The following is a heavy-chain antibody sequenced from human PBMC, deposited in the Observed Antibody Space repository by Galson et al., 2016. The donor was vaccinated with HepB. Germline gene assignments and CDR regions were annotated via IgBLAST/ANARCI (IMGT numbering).Heavy chain of an antibody. D-gene: IGHD6-25*01. CDR1: GFTFDYYT. CDR2: ISRSSDTI. Sequence: SLRLSCAASGFTFDYYTMNWVRQAPGRGLEWVSYISRSSDTIHYADSVKGRFTVSRDNGQSSLFLQMNGLRDDDTGVYYCARATAGAAARFDSWGQGTLVTVSS. J-gene: IGHJ4*02. V-gene: IGHV3-48*02. CDR3: ARATAGAAARFDS.